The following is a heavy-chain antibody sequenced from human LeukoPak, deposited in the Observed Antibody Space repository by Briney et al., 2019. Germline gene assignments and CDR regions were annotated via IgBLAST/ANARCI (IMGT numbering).Heavy chain of an antibody. D-gene: IGHD4-17*01. CDR3: ARDSDYGDLIFDY. J-gene: IGHJ4*02. Sequence: GGSLRLSCAASGFTFSSYDMNWVRQAPGRGLEWASYIRSSSSSIYYADSVKGRFTISRDNAENSLYLQMNSLRAEDTAVYYCARDSDYGDLIFDYWGQGTLVSVSS. CDR2: IRSSSSSI. V-gene: IGHV3-48*01. CDR1: GFTFSSYD.